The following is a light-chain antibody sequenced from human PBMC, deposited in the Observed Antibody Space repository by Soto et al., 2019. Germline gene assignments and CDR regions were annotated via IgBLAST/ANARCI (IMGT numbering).Light chain of an antibody. CDR2: EVR. Sequence: QSVLTQPASVSGSPGQSITISCSGTSRDIGAYNLVSWYQQPPGKAPKLLIYEVRNRPSGISYRFSGSKSGTAASLTISGLLPEDEGDYYCSAYTARSSVVFGGGTKLTVL. CDR3: SAYTARSSVV. CDR1: SRDIGAYNL. V-gene: IGLV2-14*01. J-gene: IGLJ2*01.